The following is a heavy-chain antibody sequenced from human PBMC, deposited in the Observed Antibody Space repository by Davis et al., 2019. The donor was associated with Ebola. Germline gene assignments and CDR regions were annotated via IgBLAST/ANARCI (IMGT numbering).Heavy chain of an antibody. V-gene: IGHV1-18*01. D-gene: IGHD6-19*01. CDR3: ARAVAGPHNWFDP. CDR1: GCTFSSYA. Sequence: AASVKVSCKASGCTFSSYAISWVRQAPGQGLEWMGWISAYNGNTNYAQKLQGRVTMTTDTSTSTAYMELRSLRSDDTAVYYCARAVAGPHNWFDPWGQGTLVTVSS. J-gene: IGHJ5*02. CDR2: ISAYNGNT.